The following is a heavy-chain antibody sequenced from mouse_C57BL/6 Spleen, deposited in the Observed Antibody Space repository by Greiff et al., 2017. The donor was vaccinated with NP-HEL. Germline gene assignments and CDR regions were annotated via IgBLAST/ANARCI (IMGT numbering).Heavy chain of an antibody. CDR2: IYPRSGNT. CDR3: AWVSGSYFAY. V-gene: IGHV1-81*01. J-gene: IGHJ3*01. CDR1: GYTFTSYG. D-gene: IGHD2-12*01. Sequence: QVQLQQSGAELARPGASVKLSCKASGYTFTSYGISWVKQRTGQGLEWIGEIYPRSGNTYYNEKFKGKATLTADKSSSTAYMELRSLTSADSAVYFGAWVSGSYFAYWGQGALVTVAA.